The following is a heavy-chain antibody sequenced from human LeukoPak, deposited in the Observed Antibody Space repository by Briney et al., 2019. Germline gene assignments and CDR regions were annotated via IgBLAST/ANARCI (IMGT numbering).Heavy chain of an antibody. CDR2: ISAYNGNT. CDR3: ARESGGFSYYDSSGYPYFDY. D-gene: IGHD3-22*01. J-gene: IGHJ4*02. V-gene: IGHV1-18*01. CDR1: GYTFTNYG. Sequence: ASVKVSCKASGYTFTNYGISWVRQAPGQGLEWMGWISAYNGNTNYAQKLQGRVTMTTDTSTSTAYMELRSLRSDDTAVYYCARESGGFSYYDSSGYPYFDYWGQGTLVTVSS.